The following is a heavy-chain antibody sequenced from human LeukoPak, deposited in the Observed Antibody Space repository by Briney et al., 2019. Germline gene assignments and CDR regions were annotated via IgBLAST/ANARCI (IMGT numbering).Heavy chain of an antibody. CDR3: AKNGPLSGKIYFDY. V-gene: IGHV3-15*01. CDR1: GFTFTNAW. D-gene: IGHD4-23*01. Sequence: GGSLRLSCGASGFTFTNAWMSWVRQAPGKGLEWVGRIKSKTDGGTTDYAAPVKGRFSISRDNSKNTLFLQMTSLRAEDTAVYYCAKNGPLSGKIYFDYWGQGALVTVSS. J-gene: IGHJ4*02. CDR2: IKSKTDGGTT.